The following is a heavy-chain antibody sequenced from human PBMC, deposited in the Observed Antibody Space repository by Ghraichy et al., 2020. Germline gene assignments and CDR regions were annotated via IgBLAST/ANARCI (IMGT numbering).Heavy chain of an antibody. CDR2: IYYSGST. D-gene: IGHD2-2*01. CDR1: GGSISSYY. CDR3: AREQPAAMGYYYFYMDV. J-gene: IGHJ6*03. V-gene: IGHV4-59*01. Sequence: SCTVSGGSISSYYWSWIRQPPGKGLEWIGYIYYSGSTNYNPSLKSRVTISVDTSKNQFSLKLSSVIAADTAVYYCAREQPAAMGYYYFYMDVWGKGTTVTVSS.